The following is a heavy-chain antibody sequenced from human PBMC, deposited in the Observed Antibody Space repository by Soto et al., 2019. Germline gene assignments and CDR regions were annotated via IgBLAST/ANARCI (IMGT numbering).Heavy chain of an antibody. D-gene: IGHD1-26*01. CDR1: GGTFSSYA. CDR3: AREGGRPYGMDV. J-gene: IGHJ6*02. Sequence: QVQLVQSGAEVEKPGSSVKVSCKASGGTFSSYAISWVRQAPGQGLEWMGGIIPIFGTANYAQKFQGRVTITVDEYTSTAYMELSSLRSEDTAVYYCAREGGRPYGMDVWGQGTTVTVSS. CDR2: IIPIFGTA. V-gene: IGHV1-69*12.